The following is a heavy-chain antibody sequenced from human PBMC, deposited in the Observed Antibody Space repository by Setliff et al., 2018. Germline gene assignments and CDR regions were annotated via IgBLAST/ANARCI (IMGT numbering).Heavy chain of an antibody. Sequence: GGSLRLSCAASGFAFSSFAMTWVRQAPGKRLEWVSTISGAGGNIYYADSVQGRFVISRDNSMNMLYLQMNRLSAEDTAVFYCVKGSDPYYFYYMDVCGKGTTVTVSS. D-gene: IGHD2-21*02. CDR1: GFAFSSFA. CDR2: ISGAGGNI. CDR3: VKGSDPYYFYYMDV. J-gene: IGHJ6*03. V-gene: IGHV3-23*01.